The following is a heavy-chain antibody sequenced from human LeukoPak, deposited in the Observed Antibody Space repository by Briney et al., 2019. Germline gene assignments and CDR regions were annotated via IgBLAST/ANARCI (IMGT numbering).Heavy chain of an antibody. J-gene: IGHJ4*02. CDR3: ALQSQYYYDSSGYYSFDY. V-gene: IGHV4-39*01. CDR2: IYYSGST. CDR1: GGSISSSSYY. Sequence: PSETLSLTCTVSGGSISSSSYYWGWIRQPPGKGLEWIGSIYYSGSTYYNPSLKSRVTISVDTSKNQFSLKLSSVTAADTAVYYCALQSQYYYDSSGYYSFDYWGQGTLVTVSS. D-gene: IGHD3-22*01.